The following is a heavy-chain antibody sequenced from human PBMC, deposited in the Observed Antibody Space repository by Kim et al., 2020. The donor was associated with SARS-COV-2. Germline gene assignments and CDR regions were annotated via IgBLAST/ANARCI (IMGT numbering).Heavy chain of an antibody. V-gene: IGHV4-39*01. D-gene: IGHD2-21*02. CDR3: ARFNWVVVVTAPYAFDI. J-gene: IGHJ3*02. CDR2: IYYSGST. CDR1: GGSISSSSYY. Sequence: SETLSLTCTVSGGSISSSSYYWGWIRQPPGKGLEWIGSIYYSGSTYYNPSLKSRVTISVDTSKNQFSLKLSSVTAADTAVYYCARFNWVVVVTAPYAFDIWGQGTMVTVSS.